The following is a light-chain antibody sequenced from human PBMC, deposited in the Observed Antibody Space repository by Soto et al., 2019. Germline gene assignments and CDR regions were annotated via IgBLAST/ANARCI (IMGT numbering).Light chain of an antibody. CDR1: NIGSKS. Sequence: SYELTQPPSVSVAPGQTARITCWGTNIGSKSVHWYQQKPGQAPVLVVYDDSDRPSGIPERLSGSNSGNTATLTISRVEAGDEADYYCQVWDSSSDHPVFGGGTKLTVL. V-gene: IGLV3-21*02. CDR3: QVWDSSSDHPV. J-gene: IGLJ2*01. CDR2: DDS.